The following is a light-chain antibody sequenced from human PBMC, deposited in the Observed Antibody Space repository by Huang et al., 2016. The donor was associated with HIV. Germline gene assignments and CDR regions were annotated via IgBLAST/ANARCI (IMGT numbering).Light chain of an antibody. CDR1: QSVTSN. Sequence: EIVMTQSPATLSVSPGERATLSCRASQSVTSNLAWYQQKPGQTPRLLIYDASTRATGNPARFSGSGSGTEFTLTISSLQSEEFAVYYCQQYNNWPLTFGGGTKVEIK. CDR3: QQYNNWPLT. V-gene: IGKV3-15*01. J-gene: IGKJ4*01. CDR2: DAS.